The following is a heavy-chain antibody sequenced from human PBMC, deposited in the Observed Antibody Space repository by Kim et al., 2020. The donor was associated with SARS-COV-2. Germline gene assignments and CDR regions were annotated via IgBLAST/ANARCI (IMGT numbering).Heavy chain of an antibody. CDR1: GFPFVTFG. CDR3: AQISASGSKGLDY. D-gene: IGHD3-10*01. V-gene: IGHV3-23*01. J-gene: IGHJ4*02. CDR2: ISGRGVDT. Sequence: GGSLILSCVASGFPFVTFGMAWVRQAPGKGPQWVSSISGRGVDTYYADSVKGRFTISRDNSKNALYLQLNSLGAEDTAVYYCAQISASGSKGLDYWGQGTLVTVSS.